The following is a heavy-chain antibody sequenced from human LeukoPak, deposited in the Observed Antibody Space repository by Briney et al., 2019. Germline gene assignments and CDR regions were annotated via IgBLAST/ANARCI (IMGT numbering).Heavy chain of an antibody. CDR2: INHSGST. D-gene: IGHD3-22*01. CDR3: AGYYDSSSH. J-gene: IGHJ1*01. V-gene: IGHV4-34*01. Sequence: PSETLSLTCAVYGGSFSGYYWSWIRQPPGKGLEWIGEINHSGSTNYNPSLKSRVTISVDTSKNQFSLKLSSVTAADTAVYYCAGYYDSSSHWGQGTLVTVSS. CDR1: GGSFSGYY.